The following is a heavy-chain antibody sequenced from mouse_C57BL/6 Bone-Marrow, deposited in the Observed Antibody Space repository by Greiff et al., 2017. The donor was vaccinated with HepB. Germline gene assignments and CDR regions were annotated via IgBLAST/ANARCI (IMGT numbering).Heavy chain of an antibody. Sequence: QVQLQQPGAELVMPGASVKLSCKASGYTFTSYWMYWVKQRPGQGLEWIGEIDPSDSYTNYNQKLKGKSTLTVDKSSSTAYMQLSSLTSEDSAVYYCAREGTGTAYWYFDVWGTGTTVTVSS. CDR2: IDPSDSYT. J-gene: IGHJ1*03. D-gene: IGHD4-1*01. CDR3: AREGTGTAYWYFDV. V-gene: IGHV1-69*01. CDR1: GYTFTSYW.